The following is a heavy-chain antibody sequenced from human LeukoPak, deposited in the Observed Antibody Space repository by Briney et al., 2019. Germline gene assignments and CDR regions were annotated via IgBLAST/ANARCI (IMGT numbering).Heavy chain of an antibody. CDR1: GGSLTIGSYY. CDR3: ARGQDAFKTGY. D-gene: IGHD5-24*01. J-gene: IGHJ4*02. V-gene: IGHV4-31*03. CDR2: IHPSGIT. Sequence: SETLSLTCTVSGGSLTIGSYYWTWIRHYPGKGLEWIGYIHPSGITDYNPSLKSRVTMSLDMSQNQFSLKLTSVTAADTAIYYCARGQDAFKTGYWGQETLVTVSS.